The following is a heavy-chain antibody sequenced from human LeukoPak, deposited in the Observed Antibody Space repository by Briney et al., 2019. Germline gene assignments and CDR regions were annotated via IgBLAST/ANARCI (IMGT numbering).Heavy chain of an antibody. CDR3: ATHDYGDYVDAFDI. CDR1: GFTFSSYA. Sequence: GGSLRLACAASGFTFSSYAMSWVRQAPGRGLEWVSAISGSGGSTYYADSVKGRFTISRDNSKNTLYLQMNSLRAEDTAVYYCATHDYGDYVDAFDIWGQGTMVTVSS. V-gene: IGHV3-23*01. J-gene: IGHJ3*02. D-gene: IGHD4-17*01. CDR2: ISGSGGST.